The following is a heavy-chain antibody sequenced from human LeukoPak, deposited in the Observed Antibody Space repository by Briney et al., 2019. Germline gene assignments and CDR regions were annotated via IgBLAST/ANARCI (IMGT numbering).Heavy chain of an antibody. CDR3: ARRDGYYYGSGGYYFDQ. V-gene: IGHV5-51*01. J-gene: IGHJ4*02. CDR1: GYSFTNYW. D-gene: IGHD3-10*01. CDR2: IYPGDSDT. Sequence: GESLKISCKGSGYSFTNYWIGWVLQMPGKGLEWMGIIYPGDSDTRYSTSFQSQVTMSADKSISTAYLQWSSLKASDTAMYYCARRDGYYYGSGGYYFDQWGQGTLVTVSS.